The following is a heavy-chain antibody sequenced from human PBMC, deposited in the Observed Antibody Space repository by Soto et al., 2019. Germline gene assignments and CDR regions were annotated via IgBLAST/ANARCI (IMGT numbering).Heavy chain of an antibody. D-gene: IGHD6-13*01. CDR3: ARGQGIPSRSWGDYAYGMDV. CDR2: ITHSGST. CDR1: GGSFSGYY. V-gene: IGHV4-34*01. J-gene: IGHJ6*02. Sequence: PSETLSLTCAVYGGSFSGYYWSWIRQPPGKGLEWIGEITHSGSTNYNPSLKSRVTISVGTSKTQFTLKLSSVTAADTAVYYCARGQGIPSRSWGDYAYGMDVWGQGTTVTVSS.